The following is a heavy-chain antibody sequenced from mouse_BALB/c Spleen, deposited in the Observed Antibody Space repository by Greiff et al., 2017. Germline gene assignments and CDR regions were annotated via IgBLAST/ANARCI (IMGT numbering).Heavy chain of an antibody. CDR3: GGGYGNYVGFAY. CDR2: INPYNGDT. J-gene: IGHJ3*01. Sequence: EVKLLESGPELVKPGASVKISCKASGYSFTGYFMNWVKQSHGKSLEWIGRINPYNGDTFYNQKFKGKATLTVDNSSSTAHMELLSLTSEDSAVYYCGGGYGNYVGFAYWGQGTLVTVSA. V-gene: IGHV1-37*01. D-gene: IGHD2-1*01. CDR1: GYSFTGYF.